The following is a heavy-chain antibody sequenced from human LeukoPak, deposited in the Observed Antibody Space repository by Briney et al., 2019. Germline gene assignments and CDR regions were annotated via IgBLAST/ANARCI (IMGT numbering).Heavy chain of an antibody. J-gene: IGHJ4*02. D-gene: IGHD6-6*01. CDR2: IYYSGST. CDR1: GGSISSYY. Sequence: SETLSLTCTVSGGSISSYYWSWIRQPPGKGLEWIGYIYYSGSTNYNPSLKSRVTISVDTSKNQFSLKLSSVTAADTAVYYCARQYTRIAARPVLGYWGQGTLVTVSS. CDR3: ARQYTRIAARPVLGY. V-gene: IGHV4-59*08.